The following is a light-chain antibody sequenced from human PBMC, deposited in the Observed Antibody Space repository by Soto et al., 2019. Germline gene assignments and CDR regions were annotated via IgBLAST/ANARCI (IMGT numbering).Light chain of an antibody. CDR1: SSDVGGYDY. V-gene: IGLV2-14*01. CDR3: SSYSISTAYL. CDR2: EVS. J-gene: IGLJ1*01. Sequence: QSALTQPASVSGSPGQSITSSCTGTSSDVGGYDYFSWYQLHPGKAPKLMVFEVSNRPSGVSYRFSGSKSGNTASLTISGLQAEDEADYFCSSYSISTAYLFGTGTKVTVL.